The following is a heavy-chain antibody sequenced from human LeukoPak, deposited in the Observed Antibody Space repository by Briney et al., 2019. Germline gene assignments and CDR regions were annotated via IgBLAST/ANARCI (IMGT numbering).Heavy chain of an antibody. CDR1: GYTFTGYY. CDR2: INPNSGGT. V-gene: IGHV1-2*02. J-gene: IGHJ5*02. CDR3: ARGVYSYDFWSGQHSWFDP. Sequence: GASVKVSCKASGYTFTGYYMHWVRQAPGQGLEWMGWINPNSGGTNYAQKFQGRVTMTRDTSISTAYMELGRLRSDDTAVYYCARGVYSYDFWSGQHSWFDPWGQGTLVTVSS. D-gene: IGHD3-3*01.